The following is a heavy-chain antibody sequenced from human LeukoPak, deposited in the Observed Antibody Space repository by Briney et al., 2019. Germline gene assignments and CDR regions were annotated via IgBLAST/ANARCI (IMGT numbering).Heavy chain of an antibody. CDR3: AKVTDSSWWAYYYMDV. J-gene: IGHJ6*03. Sequence: WGSLRLSCAASGFTFSSYAMSWVRQAPGKGLEWVSAISGSGGSTYYADSVKGRFTISRDNSKNTLYLQMNSLRAEDTAVYYCAKVTDSSWWAYYYMDVWGKGTTVTVSS. CDR2: ISGSGGST. D-gene: IGHD6-13*01. V-gene: IGHV3-23*01. CDR1: GFTFSSYA.